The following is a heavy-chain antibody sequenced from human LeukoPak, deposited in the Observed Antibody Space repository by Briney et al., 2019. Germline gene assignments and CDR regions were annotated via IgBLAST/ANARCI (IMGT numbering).Heavy chain of an antibody. Sequence: SETLSLTCAVYGGSFSGYYWSWIRQPPGKGLEWIGEINHSGSTNYNPSLKSRVTISVDTSKNQFSLKLSSVTAADTAVYYCARGGGGYYYGSWGQGTLVTVSS. D-gene: IGHD3-10*01. CDR1: GGSFSGYY. CDR3: ARGGGGYYYGS. CDR2: INHSGST. J-gene: IGHJ4*02. V-gene: IGHV4-34*01.